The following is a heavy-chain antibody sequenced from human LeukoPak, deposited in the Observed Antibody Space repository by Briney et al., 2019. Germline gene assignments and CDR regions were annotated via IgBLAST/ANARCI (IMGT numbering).Heavy chain of an antibody. CDR2: ISAYNGNT. V-gene: IGHV1-18*01. J-gene: IGHJ6*02. D-gene: IGHD6-13*01. Sequence: ASVKVSCKASGGTFSSYGISWVRQAPGQGLEWMGWISAYNGNTNYAQKLQGRVTMTTDTSTSTAYMELRSLRSDDTAVYYCARDLPDGIAAAGLYYYYGMDVWGQGTTVTVSS. CDR1: GGTFSSYG. CDR3: ARDLPDGIAAAGLYYYYGMDV.